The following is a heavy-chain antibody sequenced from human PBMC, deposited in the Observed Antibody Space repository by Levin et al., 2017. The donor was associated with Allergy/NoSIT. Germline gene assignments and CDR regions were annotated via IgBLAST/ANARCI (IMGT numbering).Heavy chain of an antibody. V-gene: IGHV3-49*03. CDR2: IRSKAYGGTT. CDR1: GFTFGDYA. Sequence: GGSLRLSCTASGFTFGDYAMSWFRQAPGKGLEWVGFIRSKAYGGTTEYAASVKGRFTISRDDSKSIAYLQMNSLKTEDTAVYYCTRNSAMVIYYGMDVWGQGTTVTVSS. D-gene: IGHD5-18*01. J-gene: IGHJ6*02. CDR3: TRNSAMVIYYGMDV.